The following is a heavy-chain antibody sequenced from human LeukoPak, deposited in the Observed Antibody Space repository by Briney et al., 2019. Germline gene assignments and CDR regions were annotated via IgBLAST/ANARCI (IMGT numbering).Heavy chain of an antibody. Sequence: AGGSLRLSCAASGFTVSSNYMSWVRQAPGKGLEWVSVIYSGGSTYYADSVKGRFTISRDNSKNTLYLQMNSLRAEDTAVYYCARGSTFQGAAGDAFDIWGQGTMVTVSS. CDR2: IYSGGST. V-gene: IGHV3-66*01. J-gene: IGHJ3*02. D-gene: IGHD6-13*01. CDR1: GFTVSSNY. CDR3: ARGSTFQGAAGDAFDI.